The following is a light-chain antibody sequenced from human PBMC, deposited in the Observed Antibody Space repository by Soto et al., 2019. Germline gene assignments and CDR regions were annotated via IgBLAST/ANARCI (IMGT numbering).Light chain of an antibody. J-gene: IGKJ2*01. CDR1: QSVSSN. CDR3: PHYYTFPPVT. CDR2: GAS. Sequence: EIVMTQSPATLSVSPGERATLSCRASQSVSSNLAWYQQKPGQAPRLLIYGASTRATGIPARFSGSGSGTESSLTIRSLQSEYFAVYSCPHYYTFPPVTFGQGTK. V-gene: IGKV3-15*01.